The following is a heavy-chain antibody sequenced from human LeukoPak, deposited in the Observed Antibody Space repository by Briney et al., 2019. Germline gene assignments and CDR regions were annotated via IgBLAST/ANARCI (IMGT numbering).Heavy chain of an antibody. CDR1: GFTFSSYE. J-gene: IGHJ4*02. CDR2: ISSSGSTI. CDR3: ARVGVFSSSWLLY. D-gene: IGHD6-13*01. V-gene: IGHV3-48*03. Sequence: QPGGSLRLSCAASGFTFSSYEMNWVRQAPGKGLEWVSYISSSGSTIYYADSVKGRFTISRDNAKNSLYLQMNSLRAEDTAVYYCARVGVFSSSWLLYWGQGTLVTVSS.